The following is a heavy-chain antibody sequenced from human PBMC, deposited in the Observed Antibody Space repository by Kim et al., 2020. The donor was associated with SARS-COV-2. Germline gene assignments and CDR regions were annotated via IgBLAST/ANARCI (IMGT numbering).Heavy chain of an antibody. Sequence: SFQGQVTISAEKSISTAYLQWSSLKASDTAMYYCARHGRRGSSWLAYFDYWGQGTLVTVSS. J-gene: IGHJ4*02. V-gene: IGHV5-51*01. D-gene: IGHD6-13*01. CDR3: ARHGRRGSSWLAYFDY.